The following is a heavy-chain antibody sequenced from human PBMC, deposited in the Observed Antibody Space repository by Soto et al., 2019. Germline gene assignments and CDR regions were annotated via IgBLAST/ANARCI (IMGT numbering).Heavy chain of an antibody. CDR2: ISAYNGNT. CDR3: ARGAIHYDLWSGYYSH. CDR1: GYTFTSYG. Sequence: QVQLVQSGAEVKKPGASVKVSCKASGYTFTSYGISWVRQAPGHGLEWMGWISAYNGNTNYAQELQGRVTMTTDTSTSTAYMELRSVRSDDTAVYYCARGAIHYDLWSGYYSHWGQGTLVTVSS. J-gene: IGHJ4*02. D-gene: IGHD3-3*01. V-gene: IGHV1-18*01.